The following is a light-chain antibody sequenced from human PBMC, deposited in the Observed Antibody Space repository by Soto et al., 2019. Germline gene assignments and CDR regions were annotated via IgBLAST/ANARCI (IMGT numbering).Light chain of an antibody. Sequence: TQSPASLSVYTGARATLSCRASQSVSSHLAWYQQKPGQAPRLLIYGASTRATGIPARFSGSGSGTDFTLTIGRLEPEDFAVYYCQQYLITPWTFGQGTKVDIK. J-gene: IGKJ1*01. CDR1: QSVSSH. CDR2: GAS. CDR3: QQYLITPWT. V-gene: IGKV3-15*01.